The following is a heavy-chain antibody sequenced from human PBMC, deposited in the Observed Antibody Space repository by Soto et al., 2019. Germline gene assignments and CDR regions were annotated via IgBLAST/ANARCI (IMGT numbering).Heavy chain of an antibody. CDR1: GFTFSSYS. CDR3: AKGHYDSSGYYYGPNWFDP. V-gene: IGHV3-48*02. D-gene: IGHD3-22*01. J-gene: IGHJ5*02. CDR2: ISSSSSTI. Sequence: EVQLVESGGGLVQPGGSLRLSCAASGFTFSSYSMNWVRQAQGKGLEWVSYISSSSSTIYYADSVKGRFTISRDNAKNSLYLQKNSLRDEDTAVYYCAKGHYDSSGYYYGPNWFDPGGEGTLVTVS.